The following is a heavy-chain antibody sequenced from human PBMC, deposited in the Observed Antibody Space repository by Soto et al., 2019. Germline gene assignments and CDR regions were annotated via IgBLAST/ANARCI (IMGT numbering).Heavy chain of an antibody. CDR2: ISDDGSNK. CDR1: GFTFSSYG. CDR3: AKDGSGYSDY. J-gene: IGHJ4*02. V-gene: IGHV3-30*18. D-gene: IGHD5-12*01. Sequence: QVQLVESGGGVVQPGRSLRLSCAASGFTFSSYGMHWVRQAPGKGLEWVAVISDDGSNKYYADSVKGRFTISRDNSKNTLYLQMNSLRAEDTAVYYCAKDGSGYSDYWGQGTLVTVSS.